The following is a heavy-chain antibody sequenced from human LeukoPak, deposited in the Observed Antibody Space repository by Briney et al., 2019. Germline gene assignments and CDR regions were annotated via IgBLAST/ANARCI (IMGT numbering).Heavy chain of an antibody. CDR1: GFTLSDHY. CDR2: TTNKANSYTT. V-gene: IGHV3-72*01. J-gene: IGHJ4*01. Sequence: GGSLRLSCAASGFTLSDHYMDWFRQAPGKGLEWVGRTTNKANSYTTQYAASVEGRFTISRDDSKNSLYLQMTSPKTEDTAVYYCVSKNTTSYYWGHGTLVTVSS. CDR3: VSKNTTSYY. D-gene: IGHD1-26*01.